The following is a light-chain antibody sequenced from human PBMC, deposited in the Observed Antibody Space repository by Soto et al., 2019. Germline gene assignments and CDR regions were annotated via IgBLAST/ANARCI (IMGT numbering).Light chain of an antibody. CDR1: QSISSSY. CDR2: RSS. J-gene: IGKJ4*01. CDR3: QQYGSALLT. Sequence: EMVLTQSPGTRSLSPGERATRSCRASQSISSSYLVWYQQKPGQPPRLLIYRSSSRATGIPDRFSGSGSGTDFTLTISRLEPEDSAVYYCQQYGSALLTFGGGTRVELK. V-gene: IGKV3-20*01.